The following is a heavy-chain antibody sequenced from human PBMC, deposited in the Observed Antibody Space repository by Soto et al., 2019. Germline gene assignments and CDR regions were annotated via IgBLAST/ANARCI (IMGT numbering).Heavy chain of an antibody. V-gene: IGHV1-69*13. Sequence: SVKVSCKASGYTFTSYYMHWVRQAPGQGLEWMGGIIPIFGTANYAQKFQGRVTITADESTSTAYMELSSLRSEDTAVYYCAVGYSYGYGFDYWGQGTLVTVSS. D-gene: IGHD5-18*01. CDR1: GYTFTSYY. CDR2: IIPIFGTA. J-gene: IGHJ4*02. CDR3: AVGYSYGYGFDY.